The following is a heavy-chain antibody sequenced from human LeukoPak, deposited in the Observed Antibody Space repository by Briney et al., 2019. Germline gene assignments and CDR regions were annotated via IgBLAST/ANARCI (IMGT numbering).Heavy chain of an antibody. J-gene: IGHJ2*01. CDR3: ARHLYYSASAFWYIDL. V-gene: IGHV4-39*01. Sequence: PSETLSLTCTLSGDSISSSDHYWVWIRQSPGKGLEWIGSVSQSGNTYYKSSLKRRVTVSIDTSKNEFSLILTSVTAADTAEYYCARHLYYSASAFWYIDLWGRGTLVIVSP. D-gene: IGHD3-10*01. CDR1: GDSISSSDHY. CDR2: VSQSGNT.